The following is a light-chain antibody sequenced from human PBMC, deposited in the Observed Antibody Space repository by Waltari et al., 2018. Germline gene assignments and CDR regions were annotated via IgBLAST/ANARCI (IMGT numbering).Light chain of an antibody. CDR2: DAS. J-gene: IGKJ4*01. Sequence: EVVLTHSPSTLSLSPGQSATLPCRASQSISTYLAWYQQKPGQAPRLLIYDASSRATGIPARFSGSGSGTDFTLTISSLEPEDFAVYYCQQHSNWLLTFGGGTKVEIK. V-gene: IGKV3-11*01. CDR1: QSISTY. CDR3: QQHSNWLLT.